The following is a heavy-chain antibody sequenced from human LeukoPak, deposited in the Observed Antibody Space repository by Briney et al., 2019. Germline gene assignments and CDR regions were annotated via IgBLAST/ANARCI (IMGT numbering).Heavy chain of an antibody. CDR2: ISAYNGNT. J-gene: IGHJ3*02. D-gene: IGHD2-21*01. CDR3: ARDLKGGVVVGAFDI. V-gene: IGHV1-18*01. Sequence: ASVKVSCKASGYTFTSYGISWVRQAPGQGLEWMGWISAYNGNTNYAQKLQGRVTMTTDTSTSTAYMELRSLRSDDTAVYYCARDLKGGVVVGAFDIWGQGTMVTVSS. CDR1: GYTFTSYG.